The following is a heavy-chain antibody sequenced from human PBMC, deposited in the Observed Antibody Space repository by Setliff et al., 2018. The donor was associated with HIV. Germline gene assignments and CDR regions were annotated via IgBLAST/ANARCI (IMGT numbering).Heavy chain of an antibody. CDR3: ALANIVSTARWNH. Sequence: VASVKVSCKASGYTFTNYGISWVRQAPGEGLEWMGWISPYSGKKKYAQNVEDRVTMTTDASTSTAYLDVRSLKSNDTAVYYCALANIVSTARWNHWGRGTLVTVSS. D-gene: IGHD3-16*02. J-gene: IGHJ5*02. CDR1: GYTFTNYG. V-gene: IGHV1-18*01. CDR2: ISPYSGKK.